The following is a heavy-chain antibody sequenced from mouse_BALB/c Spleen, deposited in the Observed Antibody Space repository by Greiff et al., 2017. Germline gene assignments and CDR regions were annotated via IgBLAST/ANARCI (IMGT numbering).Heavy chain of an antibody. Sequence: EVKLMESGPSLVKPSQTLSLTCSVTGDSITSGYWNWIRKFPGNKLEYMGYISYSGSTYYNPSLKSRISITRDTSKNQYYLQLNSVTTEDTATYYCARHLYYDYAMDYWGQGTSVTVSS. V-gene: IGHV3-8*02. CDR3: ARHLYYDYAMDY. J-gene: IGHJ4*01. D-gene: IGHD2-4*01. CDR2: ISYSGST. CDR1: GDSITSGY.